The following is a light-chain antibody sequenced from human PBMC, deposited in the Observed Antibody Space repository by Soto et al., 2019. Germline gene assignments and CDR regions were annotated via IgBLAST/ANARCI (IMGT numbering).Light chain of an antibody. V-gene: IGLV1-40*01. Sequence: SVLTQPPPVSGAPGQRVTVSCTGSSSNIGAGYDVHWYQQLPGTAPKLLIYGNNNRPSGVPDRFSGSKSGTSASLAITGLQAEDEADYYCQSYDSSLSAPYVFGTGTKVTVL. CDR2: GNN. CDR3: QSYDSSLSAPYV. CDR1: SSNIGAGYD. J-gene: IGLJ1*01.